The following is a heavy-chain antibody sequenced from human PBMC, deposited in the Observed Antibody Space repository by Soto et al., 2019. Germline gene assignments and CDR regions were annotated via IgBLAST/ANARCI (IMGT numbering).Heavy chain of an antibody. CDR2: INPNSGGT. V-gene: IGHV1-2*02. J-gene: IGHJ5*02. D-gene: IGHD6-6*01. CDR3: AREVAARRSWFDP. CDR1: GYTFTVYY. Sequence: ASVKVSFKASGYTFTVYYMHWVRQAPGQGLDWMGWINPNSGGTNYAQKFQGRVTMTSETSIITAYIELRRVRYEATAVYYSAREVAARRSWFDPWGQGTMVTVSS.